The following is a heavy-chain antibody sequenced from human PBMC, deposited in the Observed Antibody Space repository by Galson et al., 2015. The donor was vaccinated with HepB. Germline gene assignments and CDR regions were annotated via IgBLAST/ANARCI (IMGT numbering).Heavy chain of an antibody. J-gene: IGHJ3*02. D-gene: IGHD5-12*01. CDR3: ARIVDSEWEDDAFDI. CDR1: GFSLSNARMG. Sequence: PALVKPTQTLTLTCTVSGFSLSNARMGVSWIRQPPGKALEWLAHIFSNDEKSYSTSLKSRLTISKDTSKSQVVLTMTNMDPVDTATYYCARIVDSEWEDDAFDIWGQGTMVTVSS. V-gene: IGHV2-26*01. CDR2: IFSNDEK.